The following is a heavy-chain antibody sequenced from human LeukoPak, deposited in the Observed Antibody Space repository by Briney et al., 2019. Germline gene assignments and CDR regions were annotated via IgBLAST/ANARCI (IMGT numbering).Heavy chain of an antibody. CDR3: ARHSSSSLPAVGTL. CDR1: GGSISSYY. CDR2: IYYSGST. D-gene: IGHD6-13*01. Sequence: SETLSLTCTVSGGSISSYYWSWIRQPPGKGLEWIGYIYYSGSTNYNPSLKSRVTISVDTSKNQFSLKLSSVTAADTAVYYCARHSSSSLPAVGTLWSQGTLVTVSS. V-gene: IGHV4-59*08. J-gene: IGHJ4*02.